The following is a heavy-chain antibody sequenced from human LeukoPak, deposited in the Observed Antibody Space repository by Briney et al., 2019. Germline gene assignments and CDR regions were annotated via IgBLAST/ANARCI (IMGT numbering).Heavy chain of an antibody. J-gene: IGHJ4*02. CDR1: GFTFSDFN. CDR3: SRILGISVAGTYDY. Sequence: PGGSLRLSCAASGFTFSDFNMNWVRQPPGKGLEWVASITSTTNIYYADSVKGRFTISRDNAKNSMYLQMSSLRADDTAVYFCSRILGISVAGTYDYWGQGTLVTVSS. V-gene: IGHV3-69-1*02. D-gene: IGHD6-19*01. CDR2: ITSTTNI.